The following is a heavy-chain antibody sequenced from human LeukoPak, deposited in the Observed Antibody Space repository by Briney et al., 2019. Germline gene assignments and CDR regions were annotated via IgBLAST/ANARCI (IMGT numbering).Heavy chain of an antibody. CDR1: GDSISSGDYY. J-gene: IGHJ4*02. CDR2: ISSSGST. CDR3: AKDHYDSSGYPFDY. Sequence: PSQTLSLTCTVSGDSISSGDYYWSWIRQPAGKGLEWIGRISSSGSTNYNPSLKSRVTISVDTSKNHFSLKLRSVTAADTAVYYCAKDHYDSSGYPFDYWGQGTLVTVSS. D-gene: IGHD3-22*01. V-gene: IGHV4-61*02.